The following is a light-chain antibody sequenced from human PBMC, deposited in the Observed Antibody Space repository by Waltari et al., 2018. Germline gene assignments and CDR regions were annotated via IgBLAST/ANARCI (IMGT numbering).Light chain of an antibody. CDR3: QQSHGFPFT. V-gene: IGKV1-9*01. J-gene: IGKJ2*01. CDR2: AAL. Sequence: IQLTQSPSSLSASVGDRVTITCRASQGITSYLAWYQQKPGKARKLLVSAALILQSGVPARLSGSGSATDFTLTISSLQPEDFATYYCQQSHGFPFTFGQGTKLEIK. CDR1: QGITSY.